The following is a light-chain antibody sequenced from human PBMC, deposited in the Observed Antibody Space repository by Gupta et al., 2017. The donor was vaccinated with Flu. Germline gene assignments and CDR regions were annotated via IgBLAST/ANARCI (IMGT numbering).Light chain of an antibody. V-gene: IGLV3-1*01. CDR1: TLRDKY. Sequence: YDLPQAPSVSVSPGPTASIARPGDTLRDKYIFWYQPKAGQSPLLVIYQDNRRPSGVPERFSGSNSGNTAALTISGTQAVDEADYYCQTWDASSSHYVFGPGTKVTVL. CDR3: QTWDASSSHYV. CDR2: QDN. J-gene: IGLJ1*01.